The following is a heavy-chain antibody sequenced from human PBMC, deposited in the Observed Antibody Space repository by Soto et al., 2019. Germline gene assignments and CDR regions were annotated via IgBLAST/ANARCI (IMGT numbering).Heavy chain of an antibody. CDR3: ARDGLGAYTYGSYYFYY. V-gene: IGHV3-23*01. J-gene: IGHJ4*02. CDR1: GFTFSNYA. Sequence: EVQLLESGGGLVQPGGSLRLSCAASGFTFSNYAMSWVRQAPGKGLEWVSTISTSGGSTYSADSVKGRFTISRDNSKNTLYLQMNSLRDEDTAVYYCARDGLGAYTYGSYYFYYWGQGTLVTVSS. D-gene: IGHD5-18*01. CDR2: ISTSGGST.